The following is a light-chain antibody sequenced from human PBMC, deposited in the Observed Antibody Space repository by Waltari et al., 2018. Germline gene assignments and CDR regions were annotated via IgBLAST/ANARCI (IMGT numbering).Light chain of an antibody. CDR3: QTGGHGTWV. V-gene: IGLV4-69*02. Sequence: QLVLTQSPSASASLGASVKLTCTLSSGPSSNVIAWHQQHPQKGPRYLMKVNSDGSHSKGDEIPDRFSGSSSGAERYLTISSLQSEDEADYYCQTGGHGTWVFGGGTKLTVL. J-gene: IGLJ3*02. CDR1: SGPSSNV. CDR2: VNSDGSH.